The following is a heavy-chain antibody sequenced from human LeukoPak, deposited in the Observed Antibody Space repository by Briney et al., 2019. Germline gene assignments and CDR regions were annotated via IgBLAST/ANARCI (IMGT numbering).Heavy chain of an antibody. V-gene: IGHV3-48*04. CDR3: ATDPPSIAATNYYMDV. D-gene: IGHD6-6*01. CDR1: GFTFSSYS. J-gene: IGHJ6*03. CDR2: ISSSSSTI. Sequence: GGSLRLSCAASGFTFSSYSMNWVRQAPGKGLEWVSYISSSSSTIYYADSVKGRFTISRDNAKNSLYLQMNSLRAEDTAVYYCATDPPSIAATNYYMDVWGKGTTVTVSS.